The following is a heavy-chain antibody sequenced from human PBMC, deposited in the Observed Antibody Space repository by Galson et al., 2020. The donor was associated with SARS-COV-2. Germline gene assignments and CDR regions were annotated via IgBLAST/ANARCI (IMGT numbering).Heavy chain of an antibody. J-gene: IGHJ6*02. CDR2: IYYSGRT. V-gene: IGHV4-39*01. Sequence: ETSETLSLTCTVPGGSISSSSYYWGWIRQPPGKGLEWIGSIYYSGRTYYNPSLKSRVTISVDTSKNQFSLKLSSVTAADTAVYYCARLYSSSLGYYYYGMDVWGQGTTVTVSS. CDR3: ARLYSSSLGYYYYGMDV. D-gene: IGHD6-6*01. CDR1: GGSISSSSYY.